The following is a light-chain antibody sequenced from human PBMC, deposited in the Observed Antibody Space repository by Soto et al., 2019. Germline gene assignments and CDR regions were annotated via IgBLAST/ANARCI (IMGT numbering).Light chain of an antibody. CDR1: QSVDVY. V-gene: IGKV3-11*01. CDR3: QQRNNWMS. Sequence: EIVLTQSPVSLSLSPGERATLSCRASQSVDVYLDWYQQKPGQAPRLVIYDASRRATGIPARFSGSGSGTDFTLIINSLEPEDFAVYYCQQRNNWMSFGPGTRLETK. CDR2: DAS. J-gene: IGKJ5*01.